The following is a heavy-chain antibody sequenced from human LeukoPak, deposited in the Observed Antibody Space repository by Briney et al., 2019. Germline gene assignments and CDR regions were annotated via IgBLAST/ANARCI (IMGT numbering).Heavy chain of an antibody. CDR1: GFTFSDYY. Sequence: GGSLRLSCAASGFTFSDYYMSWIRQAPGKGLEWVSYISSTGSTIYYADSVKGRFTISRDNAKNSLYLQMNSLRAEDTAVYYCARGNYYYDSSGYYTLTHWGQGTLVTVSS. CDR3: ARGNYYYDSSGYYTLTH. V-gene: IGHV3-11*01. J-gene: IGHJ4*02. D-gene: IGHD3-22*01. CDR2: ISSTGSTI.